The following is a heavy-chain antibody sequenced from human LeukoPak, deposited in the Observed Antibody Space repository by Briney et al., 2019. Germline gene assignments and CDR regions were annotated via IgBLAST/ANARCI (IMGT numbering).Heavy chain of an antibody. CDR3: ARVVVYYNFWSGYYTGGYFDY. J-gene: IGHJ4*02. CDR1: GYSISSGYY. D-gene: IGHD3-3*01. V-gene: IGHV4-38-2*02. CDR2: IYHSGST. Sequence: SETLSLTCTVSGYSISSGYYWGWIRQPPGKGLEWIGSIYHSGSTCYNPSLESRVTISVDTSKNQFSLKLSFVTAADTAVYYCARVVVYYNFWSGYYTGGYFDYWGQGTLVTVSS.